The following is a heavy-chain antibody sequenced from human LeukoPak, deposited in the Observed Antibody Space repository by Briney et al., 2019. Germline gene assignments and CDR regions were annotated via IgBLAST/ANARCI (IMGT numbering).Heavy chain of an antibody. Sequence: SETLSLTCTVSGGSISSSSYYWGWIRQPPGKGLEWIGYIYYSGSTYYNPSLKSRVTISVDTSKNQFSLKLSSVTAADTAVYYCARSRFGELFWFDPWGQGTLVTVSS. CDR2: IYYSGST. V-gene: IGHV4-30-4*08. CDR3: ARSRFGELFWFDP. D-gene: IGHD3-10*01. CDR1: GGSISSSSYY. J-gene: IGHJ5*02.